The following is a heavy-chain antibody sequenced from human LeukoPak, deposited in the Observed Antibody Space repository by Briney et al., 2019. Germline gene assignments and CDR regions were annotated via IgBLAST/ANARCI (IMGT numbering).Heavy chain of an antibody. Sequence: PGGSLRLPCAASGFTFSSYPMTWVRQAPGKGLEWVSLIGGSGGSTYYANSVKGRFTISRDDSKNTLYLQMNSLRADDTAIYHCAYAFDYWGQGTLVTVSS. CDR1: GFTFSSYP. CDR2: IGGSGGST. D-gene: IGHD2-2*01. V-gene: IGHV3-23*01. CDR3: AYAFDY. J-gene: IGHJ4*02.